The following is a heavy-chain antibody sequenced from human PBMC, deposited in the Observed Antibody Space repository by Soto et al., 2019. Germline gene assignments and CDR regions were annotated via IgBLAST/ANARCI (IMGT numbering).Heavy chain of an antibody. V-gene: IGHV4-30-4*01. J-gene: IGHJ5*02. Sequence: SETLSLTCTVSGGSISSGDYYWSWIRQPPGKGLEWIGYIYYSGSTYYNPSLKGRVTISVDTSKNQFSLKLSSVTAADTAVYYCARESGDFDWLSSHWFDPWGQGTLVTVSS. CDR1: GGSISSGDYY. CDR3: ARESGDFDWLSSHWFDP. D-gene: IGHD3-9*01. CDR2: IYYSGST.